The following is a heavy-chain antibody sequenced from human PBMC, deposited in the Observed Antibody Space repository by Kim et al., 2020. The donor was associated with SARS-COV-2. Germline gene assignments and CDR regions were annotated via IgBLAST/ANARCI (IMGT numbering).Heavy chain of an antibody. D-gene: IGHD1-26*01. CDR1: GGSISSSSYY. V-gene: IGHV4-39*01. Sequence: SETLSLTCTVSGGSISSSSYYWGWIRQPPGKGLEWIGSIYYSGSTYYNPSLKSRVTISVDTSKNQFSLKLSSVTAADTAVYYCARQGFGEAQWELLSYFDYWGQGTLVTVSS. CDR2: IYYSGST. J-gene: IGHJ4*02. CDR3: ARQGFGEAQWELLSYFDY.